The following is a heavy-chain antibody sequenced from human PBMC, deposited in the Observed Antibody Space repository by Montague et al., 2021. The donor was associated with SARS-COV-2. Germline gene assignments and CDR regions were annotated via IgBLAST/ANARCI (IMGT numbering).Heavy chain of an antibody. J-gene: IGHJ6*02. Sequence: SGTLSLTCTVSGGSISSSSYYWGWIRQPPGKGLEWIGSIYYTGSTYYNPSLKSRVTISVDTSKNQFSLKLSSVTAADTAVYYCARDTRIAMLVVATRYGLDVWGQGTTVTVSS. CDR3: ARDTRIAMLVVATRYGLDV. CDR2: IYYTGST. V-gene: IGHV4-39*07. D-gene: IGHD3-22*01. CDR1: GGSISSSSYY.